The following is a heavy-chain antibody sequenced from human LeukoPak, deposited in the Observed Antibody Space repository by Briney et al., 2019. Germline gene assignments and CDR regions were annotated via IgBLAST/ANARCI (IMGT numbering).Heavy chain of an antibody. Sequence: SETLSLTCMDSGGSISSYYWRWIRQPPGKGLEWSGYIYYSGSTNYNPSLKSRVTIAVDTSKNQFYLKLSSVTAADTAVYYCARSAPYYDILTYLRLGFDPWGQGTLVTVSS. CDR1: GGSISSYY. J-gene: IGHJ5*02. V-gene: IGHV4-59*01. D-gene: IGHD3-9*01. CDR3: ARSAPYYDILTYLRLGFDP. CDR2: IYYSGST.